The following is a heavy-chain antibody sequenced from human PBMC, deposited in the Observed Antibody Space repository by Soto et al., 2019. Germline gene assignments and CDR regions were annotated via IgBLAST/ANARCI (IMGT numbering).Heavy chain of an antibody. D-gene: IGHD3-9*01. J-gene: IGHJ4*02. CDR1: GYTFTTYP. V-gene: IGHV1-18*01. Sequence: QLQLVQSGAEVKKPGASVRVSCKASGYTFTTYPITWVRQAPGQGLEWLGFISTYNGNTNYAQNVQGRVTMTTDTSTSTADMELRSLRSDDTAVYYCARPGGFAWLPGGAYYFDYWGQGTRVTVSS. CDR2: ISTYNGNT. CDR3: ARPGGFAWLPGGAYYFDY.